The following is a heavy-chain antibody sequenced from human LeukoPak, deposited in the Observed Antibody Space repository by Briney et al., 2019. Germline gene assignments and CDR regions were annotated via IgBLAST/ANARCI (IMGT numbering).Heavy chain of an antibody. CDR3: ARENYYDSSGYLGTFYYYFYMDV. V-gene: IGHV3-23*01. CDR1: GFTFSSYA. CDR2: ISGSGGST. Sequence: PGGSLRLSCAASGFTFSSYAMSWVRQAPGKGLEWVSAISGSGGSTYYADSVKGRFTISRDNSKNTLYLQMNSLRAEDTALYYCARENYYDSSGYLGTFYYYFYMDVWGKGTTVTISS. J-gene: IGHJ6*03. D-gene: IGHD3-22*01.